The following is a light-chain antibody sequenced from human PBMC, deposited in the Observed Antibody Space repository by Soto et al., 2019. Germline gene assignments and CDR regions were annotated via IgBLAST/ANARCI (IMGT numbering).Light chain of an antibody. V-gene: IGKV3-20*01. CDR3: QRDYNNIRT. CDR2: GAS. J-gene: IGKJ1*01. Sequence: EIVLTQSPGTLSLSPGERATLSCRASQSVSSSYLAWYQQKPGQAPRLLIYGASSRATGIPDRFSGSGSGTDFTLTISRLEHEDFATYHCQRDYNNIRTFGQGTKVDIK. CDR1: QSVSSSY.